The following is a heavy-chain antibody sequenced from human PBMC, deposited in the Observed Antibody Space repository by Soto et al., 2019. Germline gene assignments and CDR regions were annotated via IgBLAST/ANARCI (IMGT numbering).Heavy chain of an antibody. CDR3: ARSDCTGAYCYSWPFNYGVDV. J-gene: IGHJ6*02. V-gene: IGHV3-33*08. CDR1: GFTFNTYG. Sequence: QVQLVESGGGVVQPGGSLRLSCTTSGFTFNTYGMHWVRQAPGKGLEWVAIIWYDGSNKYYADSVKGRFTISRDNSKNPLYLQMNRLSAEATALYYCARSDCTGAYCYSWPFNYGVDVWGQGTTVTVSS. D-gene: IGHD2-21*02. CDR2: IWYDGSNK.